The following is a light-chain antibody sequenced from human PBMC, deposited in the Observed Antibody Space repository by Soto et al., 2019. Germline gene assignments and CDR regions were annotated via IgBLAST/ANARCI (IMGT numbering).Light chain of an antibody. V-gene: IGKV1-39*01. CDR1: QSISSY. CDR2: AAS. Sequence: DIQLTQSPSSLSASVVDRVTITCRASQSISSYLNWYQQKPGKAPKLLIYAASSLQSGVPSRFSGSGSGTDFTLTISSLQPEDFATYYCQQSYSTHTWTFGQGTKVDI. CDR3: QQSYSTHTWT. J-gene: IGKJ1*01.